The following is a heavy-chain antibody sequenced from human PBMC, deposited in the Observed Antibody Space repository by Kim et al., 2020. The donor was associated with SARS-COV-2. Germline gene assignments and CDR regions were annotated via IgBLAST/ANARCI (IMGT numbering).Heavy chain of an antibody. CDR3: AKGERREWLLRLDNVQH. CDR2: ISYDGSNK. D-gene: IGHD3-3*01. J-gene: IGHJ1*01. V-gene: IGHV3-30*18. CDR1: GFTFSSYG. Sequence: GGSLRLSCAASGFTFSSYGMHWVRQAPGKGLEWVAVISYDGSNKYYADSVKGRFTISRDNSKNTLYLQMNSLRAEDTAVYYCAKGERREWLLRLDNVQH.